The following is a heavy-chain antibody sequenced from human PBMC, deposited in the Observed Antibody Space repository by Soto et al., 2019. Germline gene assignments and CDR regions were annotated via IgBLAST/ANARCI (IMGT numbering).Heavy chain of an antibody. V-gene: IGHV1-69*01. CDR2: IIPISGRA. CDR1: GGTFSSYV. Sequence: QVQLVQSGAEVKKPGSSVKVACKASGGTFSSYVISWVRQAPGQGLECMGGIIPISGRANYAPNFQGRVSMTADESTTTVYMELSSLRSEDTAVYYCARGWNDFPHRGQGTLVTVSS. D-gene: IGHD1-1*01. J-gene: IGHJ4*02. CDR3: ARGWNDFPH.